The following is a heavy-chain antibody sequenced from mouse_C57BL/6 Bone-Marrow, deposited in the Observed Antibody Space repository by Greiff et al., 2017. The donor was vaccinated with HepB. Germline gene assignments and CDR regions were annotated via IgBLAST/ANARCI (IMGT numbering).Heavy chain of an antibody. CDR2: IWRGGST. Sequence: QVHVKQSGPGLVQPSQSLSITCTVSGFSLTSYGVHWVRQSPGKGLEWLGVIWRGGSTDYNAAFMSRLSITKDNSKSQVFFKMNSLQADDTAISYCASYYSNYPLYFDVWGTGTTVTVSS. CDR3: ASYYSNYPLYFDV. V-gene: IGHV2-5*01. J-gene: IGHJ1*03. CDR1: GFSLTSYG. D-gene: IGHD2-5*01.